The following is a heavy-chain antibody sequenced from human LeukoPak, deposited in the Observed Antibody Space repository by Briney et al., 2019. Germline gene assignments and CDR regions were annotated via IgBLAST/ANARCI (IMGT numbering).Heavy chain of an antibody. D-gene: IGHD3-3*01. J-gene: IGHJ6*04. Sequence: PGGSLRLSCAASGFTFSSYSMNWVRRAPGKGLEWDSSISSSSSYIYYADSVKGRFTISRDNAKNSLYLQMNSLRAEDTAVYYCARSIRILEWLGDVWGKGTTVTVSS. CDR1: GFTFSSYS. V-gene: IGHV3-21*01. CDR3: ARSIRILEWLGDV. CDR2: ISSSSSYI.